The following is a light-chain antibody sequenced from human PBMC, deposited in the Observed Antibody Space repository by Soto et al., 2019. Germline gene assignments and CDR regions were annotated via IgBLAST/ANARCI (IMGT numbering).Light chain of an antibody. CDR2: EVS. Sequence: QTVVTQPPSASGSPGQSVTISCTGTSSDVGGYNYVSWYQQHPGKAPKLMIYEVSKRPSGVPDRFSGSKSDNTASLTVSGLQAEDEADYYCSSYAGSNTVVFGGGTKLTVL. CDR3: SSYAGSNTVV. J-gene: IGLJ2*01. CDR1: SSDVGGYNY. V-gene: IGLV2-8*01.